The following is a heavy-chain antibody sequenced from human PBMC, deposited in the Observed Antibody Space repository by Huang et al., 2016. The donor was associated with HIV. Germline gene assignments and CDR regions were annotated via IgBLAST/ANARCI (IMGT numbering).Heavy chain of an antibody. V-gene: IGHV1-2*02. J-gene: IGHJ4*02. CDR2: INRKRGGT. Sequence: QVQLVQSGAEVKNPGASVRVSCKSSGYTFTDSNLHWVRQAPGQGLAGMGWINRKRGGTIYAQRFQGRVTRTRDTTISTVHMDLRRIQSDDTAVYFCARDWSFGSPTSPADWGQGTLVTVSS. D-gene: IGHD3-10*01. CDR1: GYTFTDSN. CDR3: ARDWSFGSPTSPAD.